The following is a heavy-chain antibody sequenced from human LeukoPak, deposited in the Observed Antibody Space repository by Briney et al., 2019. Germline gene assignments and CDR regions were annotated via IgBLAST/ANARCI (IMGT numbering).Heavy chain of an antibody. CDR1: GYTFTAYY. J-gene: IGHJ4*02. CDR2: INPNSGGT. D-gene: IGHD1-26*01. V-gene: IGHV1-2*02. CDR3: AREFMVGATVDY. Sequence: ASVKVSCKASGYTFTAYYIHWVRQAPGQGLEWMGWINPNSGGTNYAQNFQGRVTVTRDTSISTAYMELSSLTSDDTALYYCAREFMVGATVDYWGQGTLVTVSS.